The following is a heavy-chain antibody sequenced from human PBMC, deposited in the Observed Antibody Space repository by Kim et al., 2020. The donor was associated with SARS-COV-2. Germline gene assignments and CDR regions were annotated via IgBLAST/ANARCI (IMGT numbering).Heavy chain of an antibody. CDR2: T. Sequence: TTYADSVKGRFTVSRDDAKNTLFLQMDSMSAEDTAVYYCARVKVAGTFDYWGQGTLVTVSS. V-gene: IGHV3-74*01. CDR3: ARVKVAGTFDY. J-gene: IGHJ4*02. D-gene: IGHD6-19*01.